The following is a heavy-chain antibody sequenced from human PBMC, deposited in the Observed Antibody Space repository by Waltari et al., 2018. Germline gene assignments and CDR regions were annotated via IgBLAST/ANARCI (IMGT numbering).Heavy chain of an antibody. J-gene: IGHJ4*01. D-gene: IGHD2-2*01. CDR1: GLPFSSYA. Sequence: ETQLLASGGGLVQAGGSLRLSGAAAGLPFSSYAMNWVRQIPGKGLEWVSGISGTGTMTYYADSVKGRFTVSRDLSTNAVSLQLSGLRPEDTAVYYCAKEATYCTSASCFEDY. CDR2: ISGTGTMT. V-gene: IGHV3-23*01. CDR3: AKEATYCTSASCFEDY.